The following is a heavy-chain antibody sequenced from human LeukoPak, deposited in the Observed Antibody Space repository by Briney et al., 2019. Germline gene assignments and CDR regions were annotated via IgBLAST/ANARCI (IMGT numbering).Heavy chain of an antibody. D-gene: IGHD3-22*01. CDR3: ARPYDTSGYYNYYLDY. J-gene: IGHJ4*02. Sequence: ASVKVSCKASGYNLISYGIIWVRQAPGQGLEWMGWISAYNVNTNYAQKFQGRVTMITDTSTSTAYMELRSLKSDDTAVYFCARPYDTSGYYNYYLDYWGQGTLVTVSS. CDR1: GYNLISYG. V-gene: IGHV1-18*01. CDR2: ISAYNVNT.